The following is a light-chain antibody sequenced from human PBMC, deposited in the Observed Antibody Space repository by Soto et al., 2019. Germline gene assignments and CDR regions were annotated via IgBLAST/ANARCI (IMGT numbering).Light chain of an antibody. Sequence: TQSPSSLSSSPGERATPSCRASQSVSTFLAWYQHKPGQAPRLLIYDASNRATGIPDRFRGSGSGTDFTLTISSLEPEDFALYYCQQGTDWPPGTFGQGTKVDIK. CDR3: QQGTDWPPGT. CDR2: DAS. CDR1: QSVSTF. V-gene: IGKV3-11*01. J-gene: IGKJ1*01.